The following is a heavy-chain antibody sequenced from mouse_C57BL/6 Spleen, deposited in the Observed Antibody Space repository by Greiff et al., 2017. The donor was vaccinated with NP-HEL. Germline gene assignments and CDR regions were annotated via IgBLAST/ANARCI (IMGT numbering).Heavy chain of an antibody. D-gene: IGHD2-2*01. V-gene: IGHV14-4*01. CDR3: TTGGYDGYAMDY. CDR1: GFNIKDDY. J-gene: IGHJ4*01. CDR2: IDPENGDT. Sequence: VQLQQSGAELVRPGASVKLSCTASGFNIKDDYMHWVKQRPEQGLEWIGWIDPENGDTEYASKFQGKATITADTSSNPAYLQLSSLTSEDTAVYYCTTGGYDGYAMDYWGQGTSVTVSS.